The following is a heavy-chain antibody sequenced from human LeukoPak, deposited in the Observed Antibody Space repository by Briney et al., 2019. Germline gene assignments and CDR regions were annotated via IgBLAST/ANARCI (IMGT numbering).Heavy chain of an antibody. V-gene: IGHV3-23*01. CDR3: AKLNTVTTGLGYFDY. Sequence: GGSLRLSCAASGFTFSSYAMSWVRQAPGKGLEWVSAISGSGGSTYYADSVKGRFTISRDNSKNTLYLQMNSLRAEDTAVYYCAKLNTVTTGLGYFDYWGQGTLVTVSS. D-gene: IGHD4-17*01. CDR2: ISGSGGST. CDR1: GFTFSSYA. J-gene: IGHJ4*02.